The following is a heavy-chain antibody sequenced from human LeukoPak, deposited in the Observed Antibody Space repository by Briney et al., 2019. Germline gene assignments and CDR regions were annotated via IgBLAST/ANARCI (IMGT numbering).Heavy chain of an antibody. J-gene: IGHJ4*02. V-gene: IGHV3-23*01. CDR1: GSTFSSYA. Sequence: GGSLRLSCAASGSTFSSYAMNWVRQAPGKGLEWVSAISGSGGSTYYADSVKGRFTISRDNSKNTLYLQMNSLRAEDTAVYYCATTRYYYDSSGYSNFDYWGQGTLVTVSS. CDR3: ATTRYYYDSSGYSNFDY. D-gene: IGHD3-22*01. CDR2: ISGSGGST.